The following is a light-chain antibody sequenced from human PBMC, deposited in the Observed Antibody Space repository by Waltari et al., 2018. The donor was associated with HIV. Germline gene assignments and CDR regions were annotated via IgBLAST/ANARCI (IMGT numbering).Light chain of an antibody. V-gene: IGLV1-44*01. Sequence: QSVLTQPPSASGTPGQRVTISCSGSSSNIGSNTESWYHQVPGTAPKVLIYSNDDRPSGVPDRFSGSKSGTSASLAISGLQSEDEADYYCATWDDSLNGWVFGGGTKVTVL. J-gene: IGLJ3*02. CDR2: SND. CDR3: ATWDDSLNGWV. CDR1: SSNIGSNT.